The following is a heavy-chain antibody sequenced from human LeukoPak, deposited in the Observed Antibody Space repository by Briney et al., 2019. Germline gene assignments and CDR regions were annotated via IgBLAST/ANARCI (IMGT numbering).Heavy chain of an antibody. J-gene: IGHJ4*02. Sequence: GGSLRLSCAASGFTFSSHAMHWVRQAPGKGLEWVAFVSYDGRINSYADFVKGRLTISRDNAKNSLYLQMNSLRAEDTAVYYCATPLDYYDSSGYHQGGDWGQGTLVTVSS. V-gene: IGHV3-30*04. CDR3: ATPLDYYDSSGYHQGGD. CDR1: GFTFSSHA. CDR2: VSYDGRIN. D-gene: IGHD3-22*01.